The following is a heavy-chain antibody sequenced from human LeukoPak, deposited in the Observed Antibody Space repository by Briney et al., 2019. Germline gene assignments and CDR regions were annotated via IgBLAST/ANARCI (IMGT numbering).Heavy chain of an antibody. V-gene: IGHV3-64*01. CDR2: ISSNGGST. J-gene: IGHJ4*02. D-gene: IGHD6-13*01. Sequence: PGGSLRLSCAASGFTFSSYAMHWVRQAPGKGLEYVSAISSNGGSTYYANSVKGRFTISRDNSKNTLYLQMNSLRAEDTAVYYCARGTLGYSSSWLSFDYWGQGTLVTVSS. CDR1: GFTFSSYA. CDR3: ARGTLGYSSSWLSFDY.